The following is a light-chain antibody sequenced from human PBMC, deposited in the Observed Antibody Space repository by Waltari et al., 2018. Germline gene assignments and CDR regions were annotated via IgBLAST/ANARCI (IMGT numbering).Light chain of an antibody. CDR1: QSISDS. CDR3: HQYNNWPLT. J-gene: IGKJ4*01. CDR2: GAS. Sequence: EIVMTQSPATLSVSPGERATLSCTASQSISDSLGWYQQRPGQAPRLLIYGASTRATGIPARFSGSGSGTEFTLTISSLQSEDFAVYYCHQYNNWPLTFGGGTKVEIK. V-gene: IGKV3D-15*01.